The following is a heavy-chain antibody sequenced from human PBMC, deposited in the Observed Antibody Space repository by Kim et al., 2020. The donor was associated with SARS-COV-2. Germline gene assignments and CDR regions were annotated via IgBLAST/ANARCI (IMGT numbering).Heavy chain of an antibody. D-gene: IGHD3-9*01. Sequence: GGSLRLSCAASGFTFSSYSMNWVRQAPGKGLEWVSSISSSSSYIYYADSVKGRFTISRDNAKNSLYLQMNSLRAEDTAVYYCARDQPPPISNFDWLSPYYYYYGMDVWGQGTTVTVSS. CDR1: GFTFSSYS. J-gene: IGHJ6*02. V-gene: IGHV3-21*01. CDR3: ARDQPPPISNFDWLSPYYYYYGMDV. CDR2: ISSSSSYI.